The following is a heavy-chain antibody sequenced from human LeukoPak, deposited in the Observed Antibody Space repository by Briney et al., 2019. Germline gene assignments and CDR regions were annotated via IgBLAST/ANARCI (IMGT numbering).Heavy chain of an antibody. Sequence: GGSLRLSCAASGFTFSSYGMHWARQAPGKGLEWVAVISYDGTNKYYADSVKGRFTISRDNSRNTLFLQMDSLRAEDTAVYYCAKDAILSQDAFDIWGQGTMVTVSS. CDR2: ISYDGTNK. D-gene: IGHD3-9*01. CDR3: AKDAILSQDAFDI. J-gene: IGHJ3*02. CDR1: GFTFSSYG. V-gene: IGHV3-30*18.